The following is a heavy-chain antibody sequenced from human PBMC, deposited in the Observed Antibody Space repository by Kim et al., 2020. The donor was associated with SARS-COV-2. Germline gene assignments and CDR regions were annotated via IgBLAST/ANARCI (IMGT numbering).Heavy chain of an antibody. CDR1: GYTFTSYA. J-gene: IGHJ6*02. D-gene: IGHD5-18*01. Sequence: ASVKVSCKASGYTFTSYAMNWVRQAPGQGLEWMGWINTNTGNPTYAQGFTGRFVFSLDTSVSTAYLQISSLKAEDTAVYYCARKVDTAMVPPTYYYYYGMDVWGQGTTVTVSS. CDR3: ARKVDTAMVPPTYYYYYGMDV. CDR2: INTNTGNP. V-gene: IGHV7-4-1*02.